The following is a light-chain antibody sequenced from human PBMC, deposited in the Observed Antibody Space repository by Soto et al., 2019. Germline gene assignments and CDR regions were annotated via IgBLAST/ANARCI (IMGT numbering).Light chain of an antibody. CDR3: QQADSFPLT. Sequence: DIPMTQSPSSVSASIGDTVTLTCRASQDISTLLAWYQQKPGKAPKLLIYGASTLESGVPSRFSGRGSGTDFTLTISSLQPEDFATYFCQQADSFPLTFGGGTKVDIK. CDR2: GAS. V-gene: IGKV1D-12*01. J-gene: IGKJ4*01. CDR1: QDISTL.